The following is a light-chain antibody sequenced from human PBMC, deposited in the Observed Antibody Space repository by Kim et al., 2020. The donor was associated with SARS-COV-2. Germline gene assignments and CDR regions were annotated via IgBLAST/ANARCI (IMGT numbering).Light chain of an antibody. V-gene: IGKV3-15*01. CDR2: GAS. CDR3: HQYNNWPLT. Sequence: EIVMTQSPATLYVSPGERATLSCRTSQSIRTNLAWYQQKPGQAPRLLIYGASTRATGMPARFSGSGSGTEFTLTISSLQSEDFAIYYCHQYNNWPLTFGGGTKVDIK. CDR1: QSIRTN. J-gene: IGKJ4*01.